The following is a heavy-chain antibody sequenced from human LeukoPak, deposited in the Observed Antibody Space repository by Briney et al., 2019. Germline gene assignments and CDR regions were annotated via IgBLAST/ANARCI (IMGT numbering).Heavy chain of an antibody. Sequence: GRSLRLSCAASGFTFSSYGMHSVRQAPGKGLELLAVIWYDGSNKYYADSVKGRFTISRDNSKNTLYLQMNSLRAEDTAVYYCARGTTTYYYYYYMEVWGKGTTVTVSS. V-gene: IGHV3-33*01. J-gene: IGHJ6*03. CDR3: ARGTTTYYYYYYMEV. CDR2: IWYDGSNK. CDR1: GFTFSSYG. D-gene: IGHD1-7*01.